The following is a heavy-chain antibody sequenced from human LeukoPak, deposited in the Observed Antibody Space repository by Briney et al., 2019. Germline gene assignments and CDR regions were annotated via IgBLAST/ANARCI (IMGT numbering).Heavy chain of an antibody. CDR3: ARDILMVGATHYFDY. CDR1: GGTITTYY. Sequence: SDTLSLTCTVPGGTITTYYWSWIRQPPGKGLEWIGCIHHRMSPTYNPSLKSRVTMSVDTSKNQFSLKVSSVTAADTAVYYCARDILMVGATHYFDYWGQGTLVTVSS. J-gene: IGHJ4*02. V-gene: IGHV4-59*01. CDR2: IHHRMSP. D-gene: IGHD1-26*01.